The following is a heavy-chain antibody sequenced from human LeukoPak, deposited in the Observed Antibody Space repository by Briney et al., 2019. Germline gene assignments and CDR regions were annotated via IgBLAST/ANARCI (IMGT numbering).Heavy chain of an antibody. V-gene: IGHV4-31*03. CDR3: ARVAGRGDAMTVDY. CDR2: IYHSGST. J-gene: IGHJ4*02. Sequence: PSETLSLTCTVSGGSISSGGYFWSWIRQHPGKGLEWIGYIYHSGSTYYNTSLRSRVTISVDTSKNQFFLKLNSVTAADTAVYYCARVAGRGDAMTVDYWGQGTLVTVSS. CDR1: GGSISSGGYF.